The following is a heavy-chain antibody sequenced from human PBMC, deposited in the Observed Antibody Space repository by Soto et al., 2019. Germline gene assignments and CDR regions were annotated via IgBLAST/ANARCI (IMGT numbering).Heavy chain of an antibody. CDR3: ARDRLRASDY. V-gene: IGHV3-33*01. CDR2: IWFDGSQK. J-gene: IGHJ4*02. Sequence: PGGTLRLSGVASGFTFSSYAMHCVRQTPGKGLEWVGVIWFDGSQKYYADSVKGRFTISRETPKNTVYLQMDSLRAEDTAVYYCARDRLRASDYWGQGT. CDR1: GFTFSSYA.